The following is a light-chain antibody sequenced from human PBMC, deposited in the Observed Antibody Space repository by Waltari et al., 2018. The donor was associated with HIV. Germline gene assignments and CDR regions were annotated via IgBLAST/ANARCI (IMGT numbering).Light chain of an antibody. V-gene: IGKV1-9*01. J-gene: IGKJ3*01. Sequence: DIQLTQSHSFLSASVGDRVTVTCRAGQGISTYLAWYQQKPGKAPKLLIYAASTLQTGVPSRFSGSGSGTEFTLTISSLQPEDVATYYCQQVNMPFTFGPGTKVDIK. CDR3: QQVNMPFT. CDR1: QGISTY. CDR2: AAS.